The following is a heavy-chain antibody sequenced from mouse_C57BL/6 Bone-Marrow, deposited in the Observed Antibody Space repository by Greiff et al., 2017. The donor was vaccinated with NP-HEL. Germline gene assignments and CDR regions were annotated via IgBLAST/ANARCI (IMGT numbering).Heavy chain of an antibody. J-gene: IGHJ4*01. V-gene: IGHV1-81*01. CDR2: IYPRSGNT. D-gene: IGHD2-5*01. CDR3: ARSSNYLYAMDD. Sequence: QVQLQQPGAELARPGASVKLSCKASGYTFTSYGISWVKQRPGQGLEWIGEIYPRSGNTSYNEKFKGKATLTADKSSSTAYMELRSLTSEDSAVYFCARSSNYLYAMDDWGQGTSVTVSS. CDR1: GYTFTSYG.